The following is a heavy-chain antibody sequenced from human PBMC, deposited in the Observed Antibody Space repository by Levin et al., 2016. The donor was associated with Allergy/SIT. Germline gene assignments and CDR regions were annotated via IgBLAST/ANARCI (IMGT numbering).Heavy chain of an antibody. CDR3: AGDTDSWFRADH. J-gene: IGHJ4*02. CDR2: INTSGSG. Sequence: SETLSLTCTVSGGSISGYYWSWIRQSAGKGPEWIGRINTSGSGNNNPSLKSRVTISVDTSRSQFSLKLTSVTAADTAVYFCAGDTDSWFRADHWGQGILATVPS. CDR1: GGSISGYY. D-gene: IGHD3-10*01. V-gene: IGHV4-4*07.